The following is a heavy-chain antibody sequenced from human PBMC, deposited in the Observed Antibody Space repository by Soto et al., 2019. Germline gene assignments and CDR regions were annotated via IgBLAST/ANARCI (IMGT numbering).Heavy chain of an antibody. CDR2: FDPEDGET. D-gene: IGHD3-3*01. CDR3: ATSYDFWSGYRPFDY. J-gene: IGHJ4*02. Sequence: ASVKVSCKVSGYTLTELSMHWVRQAPGKGLEWMGGFDPEDGETIYAQKFQGRVTMTEDTSTDTAYMELSSLRSEDTAVYYCATSYDFWSGYRPFDYGGQGTLVTVSS. CDR1: GYTLTELS. V-gene: IGHV1-24*01.